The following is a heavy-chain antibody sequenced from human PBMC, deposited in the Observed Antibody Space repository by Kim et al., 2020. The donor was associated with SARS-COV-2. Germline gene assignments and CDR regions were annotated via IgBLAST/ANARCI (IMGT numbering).Heavy chain of an antibody. V-gene: IGHV3-48*01. CDR2: ISSSSSTI. CDR3: ARTAGQCLAQYYFDY. J-gene: IGHJ4*02. CDR1: GFTFSSYS. D-gene: IGHD6-19*01. Sequence: GGSLRLSCAASGFTFSSYSMNWVRQAPGKGLEWVSYISSSSSTIYYADSVKGRFTISRDNAKNSLYLQMNSLRVEDTAVYYCARTAGQCLAQYYFDYWGQGTLVTVSS.